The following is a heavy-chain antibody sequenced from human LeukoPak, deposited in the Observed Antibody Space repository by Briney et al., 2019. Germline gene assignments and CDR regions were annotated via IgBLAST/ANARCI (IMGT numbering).Heavy chain of an antibody. CDR1: DGSISSYY. Sequence: SETLSLTCTISDGSISSYYWSWIRQPPGKGLEWIGEINHSGSTNYNPSLKSRVTISVDTSKNQFSLKLSSVTAADTAVYYCARGESSGDYYYGMDVWGQGTTVTVSS. D-gene: IGHD6-19*01. CDR3: ARGESSGDYYYGMDV. CDR2: INHSGST. J-gene: IGHJ6*02. V-gene: IGHV4-34*01.